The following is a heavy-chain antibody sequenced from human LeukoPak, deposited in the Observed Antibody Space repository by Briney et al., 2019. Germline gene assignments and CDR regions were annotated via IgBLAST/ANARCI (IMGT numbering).Heavy chain of an antibody. CDR2: IYTSGST. CDR3: ARATSGHYYYFDY. CDR1: GASISGYS. Sequence: SETVSLTCTVSGASISGYSWNWIRQPAGKGLEWIGRIYTSGSTKYNTSLKSRVTMSVDTSKNQFSLKLSSVTAADTAVYYCARATSGHYYYFDYWGQGTLVTVSS. J-gene: IGHJ4*02. D-gene: IGHD3-22*01. V-gene: IGHV4-4*07.